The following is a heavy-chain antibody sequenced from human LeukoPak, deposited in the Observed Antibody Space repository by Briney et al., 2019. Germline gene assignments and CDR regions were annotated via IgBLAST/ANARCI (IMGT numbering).Heavy chain of an antibody. CDR3: ARAWDSSGYYSFDY. Sequence: GASVKVSCKVSGYTFTSYDINWVRQATGQGLEWMGWMNPNSGNTGYAQKFQGRVTMTRNTSISTAYMELSSLRSEDTAVYYCARAWDSSGYYSFDYWGQGTLVTVSS. V-gene: IGHV1-8*01. CDR1: GYTFTSYD. J-gene: IGHJ4*02. CDR2: MNPNSGNT. D-gene: IGHD3-22*01.